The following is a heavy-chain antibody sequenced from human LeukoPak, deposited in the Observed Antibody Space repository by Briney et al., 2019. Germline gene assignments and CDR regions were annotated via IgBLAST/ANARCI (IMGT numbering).Heavy chain of an antibody. J-gene: IGHJ6*02. CDR3: ARGLYYYDSSGYYQRVNYYYGMDV. Sequence: SQTLSLTCAVSGGTFSGYYWSWIRQPPGKGLEWVGEINHGGSTNYNPSLKSRVTISVDTSKNQFSLKLSSVTAADTAVYYCARGLYYYDSSGYYQRVNYYYGMDVWGQGTTVTVSS. CDR1: GGTFSGYY. V-gene: IGHV4-34*01. CDR2: INHGGST. D-gene: IGHD3-22*01.